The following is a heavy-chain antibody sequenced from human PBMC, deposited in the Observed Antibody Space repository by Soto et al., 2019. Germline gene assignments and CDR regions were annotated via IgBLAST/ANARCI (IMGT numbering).Heavy chain of an antibody. CDR1: GFSLRTSGVG. CDR3: ARSGSSGCDDWFDP. CDR2: IYWNDDK. V-gene: IGHV2-5*01. Sequence: SGPTLVNPTQTLTLTCIFSGFSLRTSGVGVGWIGQPPGKALEWLGFIYWNDDKRYSPSLKSRLTITKDTSKNQVVLTMTNMDPVDKSTYCFARSGSSGCDDWFDPWGQGTLVTVSS. D-gene: IGHD6-19*01. J-gene: IGHJ5*02.